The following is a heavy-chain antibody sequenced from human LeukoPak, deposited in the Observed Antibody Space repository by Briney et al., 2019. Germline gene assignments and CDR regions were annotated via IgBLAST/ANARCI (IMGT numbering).Heavy chain of an antibody. Sequence: GGSLRLSCAASGFTLSTYAIYWVRQAPGKGLEYVSGISGNGRNTYYGNSVKGRFTISRDNSKNTLYLQMGSLRAEDMGVYYCARVSSSGWYAFDFWGQGTMVTVSS. D-gene: IGHD6-19*01. J-gene: IGHJ3*01. CDR1: GFTLSTYA. CDR2: ISGNGRNT. CDR3: ARVSSSGWYAFDF. V-gene: IGHV3-64*01.